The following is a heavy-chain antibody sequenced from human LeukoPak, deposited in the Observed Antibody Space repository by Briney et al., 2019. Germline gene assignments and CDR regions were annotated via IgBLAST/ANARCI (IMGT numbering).Heavy chain of an antibody. CDR1: GFTFSSYS. Sequence: KSGGSLSLSCAASGFTFSSYSRNWVRQAPGKGLEWVSSISSSSSYIYYADSVKGRFTISRDNAKNSLYLQMNSLRAEDTAVYYCASGAAAGLFDYWGQGTLVTVSS. CDR2: ISSSSSYI. V-gene: IGHV3-21*01. J-gene: IGHJ4*02. CDR3: ASGAAAGLFDY. D-gene: IGHD6-13*01.